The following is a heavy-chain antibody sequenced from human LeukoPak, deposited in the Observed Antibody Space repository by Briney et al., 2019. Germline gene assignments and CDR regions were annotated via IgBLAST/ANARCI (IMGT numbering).Heavy chain of an antibody. CDR2: IYSGGST. V-gene: IGHV3-53*01. CDR1: GFTVSSNY. CDR3: ARWDRFGYYYYGMDV. D-gene: IGHD3-16*01. Sequence: GGSLRLSCAASGFTVSSNYMSWVRQAPGKGLEWVSVIYSGGSTYYADSVKGRFTISRDNSKNTLYLQMNSLRAEDTAVYYCARWDRFGYYYYGMDVWAKGPRSPSP. J-gene: IGHJ6*02.